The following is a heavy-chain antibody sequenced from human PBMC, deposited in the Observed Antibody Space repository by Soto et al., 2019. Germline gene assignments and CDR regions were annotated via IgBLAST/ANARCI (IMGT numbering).Heavy chain of an antibody. CDR2: IIPILGIA. Sequence: GASVKVSCKASGGTFSSYTISWVRQAPGQGLEWMGRIIPILGIANYAQKFQGRVTITADKSTSTAYMELSSLRSEDTAVYYCARDIVGYDAFDIWGQGTMVTVSS. CDR1: GGTFSSYT. J-gene: IGHJ3*02. D-gene: IGHD1-26*01. CDR3: ARDIVGYDAFDI. V-gene: IGHV1-69*04.